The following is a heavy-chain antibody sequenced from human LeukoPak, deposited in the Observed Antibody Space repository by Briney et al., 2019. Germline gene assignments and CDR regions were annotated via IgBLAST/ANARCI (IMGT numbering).Heavy chain of an antibody. J-gene: IGHJ4*02. Sequence: QPGGSLRLSCAASGFTVSSNYMSWVRQAPGKGLEWVSVIYSGGSTYYADSVKGRFTISRDNSKNTLYLQMNSLRAEDTAVYYCARLGSSMWSHFDYWGQGTLVTVSS. D-gene: IGHD2-21*01. CDR2: IYSGGST. CDR1: GFTVSSNY. V-gene: IGHV3-66*02. CDR3: ARLGSSMWSHFDY.